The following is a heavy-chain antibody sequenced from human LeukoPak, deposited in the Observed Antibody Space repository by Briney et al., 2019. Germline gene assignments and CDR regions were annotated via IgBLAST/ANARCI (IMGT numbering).Heavy chain of an antibody. CDR3: AREYTVYTAMVLNWFDP. D-gene: IGHD5-18*01. CDR2: IIPIFGTA. CDR1: GGTFSSYA. Sequence: SVKVSCKASGGTFSSYAINWVRQAPGQGLEWMGGIIPIFGTANYAQKFQGRVTITTDESTSTAYMELSSLRSEDTAVYYCAREYTVYTAMVLNWFDPWGQGTLVTVSS. J-gene: IGHJ5*02. V-gene: IGHV1-69*05.